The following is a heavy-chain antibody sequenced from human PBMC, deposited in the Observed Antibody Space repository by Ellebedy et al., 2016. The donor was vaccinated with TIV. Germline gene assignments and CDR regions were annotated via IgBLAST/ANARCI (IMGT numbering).Heavy chain of an antibody. J-gene: IGHJ6*02. CDR3: ARDGAYGDYSPGYYGMDV. CDR1: RFSFSSYW. Sequence: GESLKISCAASRFSFSSYWMSWVRQAPGKGLEWVATIYVDGSKKNYVESVKGRFTISRDNAKNSLYLQMNSLRVDDTAVYYCARDGAYGDYSPGYYGMDVWGQGTTVIVSS. D-gene: IGHD4-17*01. CDR2: IYVDGSKK. V-gene: IGHV3-7*03.